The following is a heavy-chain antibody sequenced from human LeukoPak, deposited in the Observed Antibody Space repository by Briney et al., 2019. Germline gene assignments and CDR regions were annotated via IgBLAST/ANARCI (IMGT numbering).Heavy chain of an antibody. CDR3: VKHWNYVWVYFDY. Sequence: GGSLRLSCAASGFTFSSYGMHWVRQAPGKGLEWVAVISYDGSNKYYADSVKGRFTISRDNSKNTLYLQMNSLRAEDTAVYYCVKHWNYVWVYFDYWGQGTLVTVSS. D-gene: IGHD1-7*01. J-gene: IGHJ4*02. CDR1: GFTFSSYG. CDR2: ISYDGSNK. V-gene: IGHV3-30*18.